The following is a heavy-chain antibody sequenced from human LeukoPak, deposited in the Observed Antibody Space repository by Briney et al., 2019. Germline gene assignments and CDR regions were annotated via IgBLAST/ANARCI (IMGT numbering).Heavy chain of an antibody. V-gene: IGHV3-30*18. CDR3: ANPLGYCSRGSCYQTQYFQH. CDR1: GFTFSSYG. CDR2: ISYDGSNK. D-gene: IGHD2-15*01. Sequence: GGSLRLSCAASGFTFSSYGMHWVRQAPGKGLEWVAVISYDGSNKYYADSVKGRFTISRDNSKNTLYLQMNSLRAEDTAVYYCANPLGYCSRGSCYQTQYFQHWGQGTLVTVSS. J-gene: IGHJ1*01.